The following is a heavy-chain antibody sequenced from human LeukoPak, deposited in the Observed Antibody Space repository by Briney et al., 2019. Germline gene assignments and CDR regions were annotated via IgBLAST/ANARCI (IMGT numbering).Heavy chain of an antibody. Sequence: PGGSLRLSCAASGFTFSSYSMNWARQAPGKGLEWVSSISSSSSYIYYADSVKGRFTISRDNAKNSLYLQMNSLRAEDTAVYYCARDSLWGYDPIRGFDYWGQGTLVTVSS. J-gene: IGHJ4*02. CDR1: GFTFSSYS. CDR3: ARDSLWGYDPIRGFDY. CDR2: ISSSSSYI. V-gene: IGHV3-21*01. D-gene: IGHD3-16*01.